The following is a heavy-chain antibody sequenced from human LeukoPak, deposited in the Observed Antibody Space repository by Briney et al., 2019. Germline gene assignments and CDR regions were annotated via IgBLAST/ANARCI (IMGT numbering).Heavy chain of an antibody. CDR3: GTGDPRFDY. D-gene: IGHD7-27*01. V-gene: IGHV3-48*01. Sequence: TGGSLRLSCAASGFSFSTYSMNWVRQAPGEGLEWVSYISSSSSAIYYTDSVKGRFTISRDDAKNSVYLQMNSLRTEDTAVYYCGTGDPRFDYWGQGILVTVSS. CDR2: ISSSSSAI. CDR1: GFSFSTYS. J-gene: IGHJ4*02.